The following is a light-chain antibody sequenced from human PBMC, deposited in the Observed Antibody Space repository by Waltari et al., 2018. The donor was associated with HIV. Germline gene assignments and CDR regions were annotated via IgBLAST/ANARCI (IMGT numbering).Light chain of an antibody. CDR2: KAS. CDR3: QQYDSYPWT. V-gene: IGKV1-5*03. Sequence: DIQMTQSTSNLSASGGDRGTLTCRASQSISAWLAWYQQNPGQAPKLLIYKASTLQRGVPSRFSGSGSGTEFTLTISSLQPDDFATYYCQQYDSYPWTFGHGTKVEI. J-gene: IGKJ1*01. CDR1: QSISAW.